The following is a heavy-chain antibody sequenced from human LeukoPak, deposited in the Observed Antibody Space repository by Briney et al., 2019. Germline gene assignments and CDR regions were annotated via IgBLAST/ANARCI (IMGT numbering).Heavy chain of an antibody. V-gene: IGHV4-34*01. CDR2: INHSGST. Sequence: SGTLSLTCAVYGGSFSGYYWSWIRQPPGKGLEWIGEINHSGSTNYNPSLKSRVTISVDTSKNQFSLKLSSVTAADTAVYYCARSDFWSGYLLFDYWGQGTLVTVSS. D-gene: IGHD3-3*01. CDR1: GGSFSGYY. J-gene: IGHJ4*02. CDR3: ARSDFWSGYLLFDY.